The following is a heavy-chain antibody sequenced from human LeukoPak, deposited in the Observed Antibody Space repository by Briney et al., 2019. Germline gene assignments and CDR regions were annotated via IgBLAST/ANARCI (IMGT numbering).Heavy chain of an antibody. Sequence: SETLSLTCIDNGGHTSSSGYYGGWIRQPPGKGLEWIGSIYYSGSTYYNPSLKSRVTISVDTSKNLFSLKLSSVAAADTAVYYCARDPTRAGKGAWFDPWGQGTLVTVSS. CDR1: GGHTSSSGYY. D-gene: IGHD6-13*01. CDR2: IYYSGST. J-gene: IGHJ5*02. CDR3: ARDPTRAGKGAWFDP. V-gene: IGHV4-39*02.